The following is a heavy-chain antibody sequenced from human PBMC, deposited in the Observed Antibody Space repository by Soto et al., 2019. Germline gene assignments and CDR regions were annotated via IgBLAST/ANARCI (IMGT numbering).Heavy chain of an antibody. CDR2: ISWDGGST. D-gene: IGHD4-4*01. Sequence: PGGSLRLSCAASGFTFDDYAMHWVRQAPGKGLEWVSLISWDGGSTYYADSVKGRFTISRDNSKNSLYLQMNSLRAEDTALYYCAKDSQDSNYFDYRGQGTLVTVSS. J-gene: IGHJ4*02. CDR3: AKDSQDSNYFDY. CDR1: GFTFDDYA. V-gene: IGHV3-43D*04.